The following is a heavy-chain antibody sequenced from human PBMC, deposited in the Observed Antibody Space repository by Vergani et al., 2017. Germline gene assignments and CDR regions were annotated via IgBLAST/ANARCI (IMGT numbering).Heavy chain of an antibody. CDR3: ARGGAASEGGGWFDP. CDR2: INHSGST. Sequence: QVQLQQWGAGLLKPSETLSLTCAVYGGSFSGYYWSWIRQPPGKGLEWIGEINHSGSTNYNPSLKSRVTIAGDTSKNQFSLKLSSVTAADTAVYYCARGGAASEGGGWFDPWGQGTLVTVSS. D-gene: IGHD6-13*01. V-gene: IGHV4-34*01. J-gene: IGHJ5*02. CDR1: GGSFSGYY.